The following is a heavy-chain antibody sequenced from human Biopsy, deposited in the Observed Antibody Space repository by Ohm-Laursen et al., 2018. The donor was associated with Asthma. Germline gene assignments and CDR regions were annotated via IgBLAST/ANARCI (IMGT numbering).Heavy chain of an antibody. CDR2: INAGNGNT. CDR3: ARTYYDFLTGQVNDAFAI. V-gene: IGHV1-3*01. D-gene: IGHD3-9*01. CDR1: GFNFISFA. Sequence: SSVTVSCMSSGFNFISFAIHWVRQAPGQRLEWMGWINAGNGNTKYSQKFQVRVTITRVTSVTTAYMELSSLRCEDTAVYYCARTYYDFLTGQVNDAFAIWGQGTMVSVSS. J-gene: IGHJ3*02.